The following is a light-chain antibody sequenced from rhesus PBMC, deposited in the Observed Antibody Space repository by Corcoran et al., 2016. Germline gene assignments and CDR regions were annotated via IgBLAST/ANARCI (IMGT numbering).Light chain of an antibody. Sequence: DIQMTQSPSSLSASVGDTVTITCRASQSISSWLAWYQQKPGKDPKLLIYKASILQSGVPSRFSGSGSGIVFTFTISSRQSEDFATYYCQQYSSSPFTFGPGTKLNIK. J-gene: IGKJ3*01. CDR1: QSISSW. CDR3: QQYSSSPFT. V-gene: IGKV1-22*01. CDR2: KAS.